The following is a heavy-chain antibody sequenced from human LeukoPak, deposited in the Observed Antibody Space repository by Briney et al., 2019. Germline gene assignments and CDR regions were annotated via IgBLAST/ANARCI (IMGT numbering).Heavy chain of an antibody. CDR1: GFTFSNYG. CDR3: ARGGYNSAFLDS. Sequence: GGSLRLSCAASGFTFSNYGVNWVRQAPGRGLEWVSFISTTSNTIYYANSVRGRFTVSRDNAKNSLYLQMNSLRGEDTAVYYCARGGYNSAFLDSWGQGTLVSVS. D-gene: IGHD6-19*01. J-gene: IGHJ4*02. CDR2: ISTTSNTI. V-gene: IGHV3-48*01.